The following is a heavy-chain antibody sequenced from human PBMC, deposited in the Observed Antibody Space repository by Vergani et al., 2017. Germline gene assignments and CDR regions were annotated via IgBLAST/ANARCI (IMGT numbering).Heavy chain of an antibody. J-gene: IGHJ5*02. V-gene: IGHV1-2*02. D-gene: IGHD3-10*01. Sequence: QVQLVQSGAEVKKPGASVKVSCKASGYTFTGYYMHWVRQAPGQGLEWMGWINPNNGGTNYAQKFQGRVTMTRETSISTAYMELSRLRSDDTAVYYCARVPVPGTMVRGVNSWFDPWGQGTLVTVSS. CDR2: INPNNGGT. CDR1: GYTFTGYY. CDR3: ARVPVPGTMVRGVNSWFDP.